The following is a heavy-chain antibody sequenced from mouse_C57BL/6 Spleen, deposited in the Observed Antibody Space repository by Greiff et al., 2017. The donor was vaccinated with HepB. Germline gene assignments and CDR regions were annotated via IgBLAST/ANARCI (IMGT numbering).Heavy chain of an antibody. CDR2: ISDGGSYT. D-gene: IGHD1-1*02. Sequence: EVMLVEPGGGLVKPGGSLKLSCAASGFTFSSYAMSWVRQTPEKRLEWVATISDGGSYTYYPDNVKGRFTISRDNAKNNLYLQMSHLKSEDTAMYYCARDDYGWAMDYWGQGTSVTVSS. J-gene: IGHJ4*01. CDR1: GFTFSSYA. CDR3: ARDDYGWAMDY. V-gene: IGHV5-4*01.